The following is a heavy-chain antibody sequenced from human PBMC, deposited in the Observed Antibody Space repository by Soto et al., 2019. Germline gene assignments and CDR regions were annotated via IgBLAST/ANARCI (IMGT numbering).Heavy chain of an antibody. D-gene: IGHD3-3*01. V-gene: IGHV4-59*01. J-gene: IGHJ5*02. CDR2: IYYIGNT. CDR3: ARVDFWSGYPTYNWFDP. Sequence: SETLSLTCTVSGGSISNYCWSWIRQPPGKGLEWIGYIYYIGNTNYNPSLKSRVAISADTSKNQFFLKLTSVTAADTAVYYCARVDFWSGYPTYNWFDPWGQGTLVTVSS. CDR1: GGSISNYC.